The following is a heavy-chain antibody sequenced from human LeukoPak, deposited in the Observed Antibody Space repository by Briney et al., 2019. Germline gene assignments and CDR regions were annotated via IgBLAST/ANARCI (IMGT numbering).Heavy chain of an antibody. CDR2: INPDSGGT. D-gene: IGHD2/OR15-2a*01. CDR1: GYTFTDYY. J-gene: IGHJ4*02. V-gene: IGHV1-2*02. Sequence: ASVKVSCKASGYTFTDYYMHWVRQAPGQGLEWMGWINPDSGGTNYAQNFQGRVTMTRDTSISTAYMDLSRLRYDDTAVYYCARGFSYLDNWGQGTLLTVSS. CDR3: ARGFSYLDN.